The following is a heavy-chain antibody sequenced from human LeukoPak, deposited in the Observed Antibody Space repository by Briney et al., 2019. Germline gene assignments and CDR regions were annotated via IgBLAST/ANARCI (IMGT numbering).Heavy chain of an antibody. CDR2: IYYSGHT. CDR3: ARLSGTYWHYFDY. D-gene: IGHD1-26*01. CDR1: GGSFRSSSYY. J-gene: IGHJ4*02. V-gene: IGHV4-39*01. Sequence: PSETLSLTCTVSGGSFRSSSYYWGWIRQPPGKGLEWIGSIYYSGHTYYNPSLKSRVTISVDTSKNQFSLKLSSVTAADTAVYWCARLSGTYWHYFDYWGQGTLVTVSS.